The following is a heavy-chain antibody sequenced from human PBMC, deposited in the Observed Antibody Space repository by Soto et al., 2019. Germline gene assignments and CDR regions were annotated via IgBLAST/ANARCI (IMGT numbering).Heavy chain of an antibody. D-gene: IGHD2-2*01. J-gene: IGHJ6*03. CDR3: ARDQRIVVEPADMSPYYYYYMDV. V-gene: IGHV3-66*01. Sequence: GGSLRLSCAASGFTVSSNYMGWVRQAQGKGLEWVSVIYSGGSTYYADSVKGRFTISRDNSKNTLYLQMNSLRAEDTAVYYCARDQRIVVEPADMSPYYYYYMDVWGKGTTVPVPS. CDR2: IYSGGST. CDR1: GFTVSSNY.